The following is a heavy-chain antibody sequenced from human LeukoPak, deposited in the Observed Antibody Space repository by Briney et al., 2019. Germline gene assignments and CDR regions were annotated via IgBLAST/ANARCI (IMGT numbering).Heavy chain of an antibody. Sequence: GGSLRLSCVASGFTFSNYYMHWVRKAAGKGLEWVAVIWYDGSNKYYADSVKGRFTISRDNSKNTLYLQINTLRAEDTAVYYCARDWEAVATFDYWGQGTLVTVSS. J-gene: IGHJ4*02. CDR1: GFTFSNYY. CDR3: ARDWEAVATFDY. V-gene: IGHV3-33*08. D-gene: IGHD6-19*01. CDR2: IWYDGSNK.